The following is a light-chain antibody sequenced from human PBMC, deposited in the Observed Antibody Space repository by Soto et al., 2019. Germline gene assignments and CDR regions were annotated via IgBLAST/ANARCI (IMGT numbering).Light chain of an antibody. J-gene: IGKJ2*01. V-gene: IGKV3-20*01. CDR2: GAS. CDR1: QSVSSSY. Sequence: EIVLTQSPGTLSLSPGERATLSCRASQSVSSSYLAWYQQKPGQAPRLLIYGASSRATGIPDSFSGSGSGTDFTLTISRLEPEDFAVYYCPPYGSPYTFGQGTKLEIK. CDR3: PPYGSPYT.